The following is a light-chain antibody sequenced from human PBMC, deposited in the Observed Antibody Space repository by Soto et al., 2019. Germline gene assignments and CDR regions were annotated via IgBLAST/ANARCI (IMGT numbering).Light chain of an antibody. J-gene: IGKJ5*01. CDR3: LHPHYLPLP. Sequence: DIQVTKSPASISASVEDRVTITCRASQGISNHLVWFQQKPGKVPKRLIYDASSLQAGVPSRFSGSGSGTDFTLTISSLQPEDFATYYCLHPHYLPLPFGQGTRLEI. CDR2: DAS. V-gene: IGKV1-17*03. CDR1: QGISNH.